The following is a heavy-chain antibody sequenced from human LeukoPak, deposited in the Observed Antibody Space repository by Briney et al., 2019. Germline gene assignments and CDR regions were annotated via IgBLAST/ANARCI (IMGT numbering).Heavy chain of an antibody. Sequence: GGSLRLSCAASGFTVNSNYMSWVRQAPGKGLEWVSVIYSGGGTFYADSVKGRFTISRDNSKNTLYLQMNSLRAEDTAVYYCAKDQGQYSSSWNAFDIWGQGTMVTVSS. V-gene: IGHV3-53*01. CDR3: AKDQGQYSSSWNAFDI. CDR2: IYSGGGT. D-gene: IGHD6-13*01. CDR1: GFTVNSNY. J-gene: IGHJ3*02.